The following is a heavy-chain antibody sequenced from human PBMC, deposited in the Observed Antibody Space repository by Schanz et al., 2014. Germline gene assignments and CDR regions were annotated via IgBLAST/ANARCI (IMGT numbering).Heavy chain of an antibody. Sequence: QVQLVESGGGVVQPGRSLRLSCAASGFTFSSYAMHWVRQAPGKGLEWVAVISYDGRNKYYADSVKGRFTITRDNSKNTLYLQMNSLSADDTAVFYCARGMGYCSGRTCYDCYYYGMDVWGQGTTVTVSS. CDR1: GFTFSSYA. CDR2: ISYDGRNK. CDR3: ARGMGYCSGRTCYDCYYYGMDV. J-gene: IGHJ6*02. D-gene: IGHD2-15*01. V-gene: IGHV3-30-3*01.